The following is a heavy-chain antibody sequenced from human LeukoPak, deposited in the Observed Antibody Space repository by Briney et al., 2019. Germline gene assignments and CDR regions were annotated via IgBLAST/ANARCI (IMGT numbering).Heavy chain of an antibody. CDR2: IRNRPNGGTT. J-gene: IGHJ4*02. D-gene: IGHD4-11*01. CDR3: TRGDYSNYDY. CDR1: GFTFGDYA. V-gene: IGHV3-49*03. Sequence: GGSLRLSCTASGFTFGDYAMSWFRQAPGKGLEWVGFIRNRPNGGTTEYAASVKGRFTISRDDSKSIAYLQMNSLKIEHTAVYYCTRGDYSNYDYWGQGTLVTVSS.